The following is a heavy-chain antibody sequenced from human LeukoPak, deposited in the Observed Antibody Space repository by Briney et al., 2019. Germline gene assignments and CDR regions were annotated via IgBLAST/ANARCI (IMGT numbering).Heavy chain of an antibody. CDR3: ASFMAAAGPGPGYFDY. V-gene: IGHV7-4-1*02. CDR2: INTNTGNP. CDR1: GGTFSSYA. Sequence: ASVKVSCKASGGTFSSYAIGWVRQAPGQGLEWMGWINTNTGNPTYAQGFTGRFVFSLDTSVSTAYLQISSLKAEDTAVYYCASFMAAAGPGPGYFDYWGQGALVTVSS. D-gene: IGHD6-13*01. J-gene: IGHJ4*02.